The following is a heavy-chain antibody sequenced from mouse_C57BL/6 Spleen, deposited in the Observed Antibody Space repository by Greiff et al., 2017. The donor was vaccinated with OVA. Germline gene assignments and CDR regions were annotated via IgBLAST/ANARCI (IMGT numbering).Heavy chain of an antibody. CDR2: IWGDGST. J-gene: IGHJ1*03. CDR3: AKDYGSSYGYFDV. CDR1: GFSFTSYG. D-gene: IGHD1-1*01. Sequence: LVAPSQSLSIPCTVSGFSFTSYGVSWVRQPLGKGLEWLGEIWGDGSTNYHSALISILSISKDNSKSQVFLKLNSLQTDDTATDYCAKDYGSSYGYFDVWGTGTTVTVSS. V-gene: IGHV2-3*01.